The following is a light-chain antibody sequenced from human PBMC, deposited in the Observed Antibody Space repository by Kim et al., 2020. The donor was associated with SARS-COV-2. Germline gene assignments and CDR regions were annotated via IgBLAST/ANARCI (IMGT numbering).Light chain of an antibody. CDR1: KLGEKY. V-gene: IGLV3-1*01. CDR2: QDS. Sequence: VYPGQTSSITGSGDKLGEKYVGWYQQKPGKSPVLFIYQDSKRTSGIPERFSGSNSGNTATLTISGTQAMDEADYYCQALDSSTVVFGGGTQLTVL. CDR3: QALDSSTVV. J-gene: IGLJ2*01.